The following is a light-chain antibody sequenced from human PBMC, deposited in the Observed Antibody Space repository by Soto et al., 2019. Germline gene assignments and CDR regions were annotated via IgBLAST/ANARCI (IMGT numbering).Light chain of an antibody. Sequence: IVLTQSPDTLSLSPGDRATLSCRASQSVGHMFLAWFQQKPGQAPRLLIFDAYRRATGIPDRLSGSGSGTNFALTISRLEPEDFALYYCHQYDSSFGTFRQGTKVDIX. CDR2: DAY. J-gene: IGKJ1*01. V-gene: IGKV3-20*01. CDR3: HQYDSSFGT. CDR1: QSVGHMF.